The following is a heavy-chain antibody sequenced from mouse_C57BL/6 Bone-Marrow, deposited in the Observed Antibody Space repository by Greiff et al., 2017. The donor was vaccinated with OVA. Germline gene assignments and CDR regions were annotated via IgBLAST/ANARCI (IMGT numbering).Heavy chain of an antibody. D-gene: IGHD2-2*01. CDR3: TTNGLYFDV. CDR1: GFNIKDDY. CDR2: IDPENGDT. V-gene: IGHV14-4*01. Sequence: EVMLVESGAELVRPGASVKLSCTASGFNIKDDYMHWVKQRPEQGLEWIGWIDPENGDTAYASKFQGKATITADTSSNTAYLQLSSLTSEDTAVYYCTTNGLYFDVWGTGTTVTVSS. J-gene: IGHJ1*03.